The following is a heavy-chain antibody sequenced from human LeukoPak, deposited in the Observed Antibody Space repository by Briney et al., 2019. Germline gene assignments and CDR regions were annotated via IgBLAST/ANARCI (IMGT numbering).Heavy chain of an antibody. D-gene: IGHD6-13*01. CDR1: GFTFSSYA. J-gene: IGHJ4*02. V-gene: IGHV3-30*03. CDR2: ISYDGSIK. Sequence: GGSLRLSCAASGFTFSSYAMHWVRQAPGKGLDWVAVISYDGSIKYYADSVKGRFTISRDNSKNTLYLQMNSLRAEDTAVYYCARDSFSSSWYPFDYWGQGTLVTVSS. CDR3: ARDSFSSSWYPFDY.